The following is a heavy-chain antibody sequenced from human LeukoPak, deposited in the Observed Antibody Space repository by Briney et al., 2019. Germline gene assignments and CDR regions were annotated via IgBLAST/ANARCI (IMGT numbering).Heavy chain of an antibody. J-gene: IGHJ4*02. CDR3: ARAGHGGTYIDY. V-gene: IGHV3-11*01. CDR1: GFTFSDYY. CDR2: VSGSDENK. D-gene: IGHD1-26*01. Sequence: GGSLRLSCAASGFTFSDYYMTWIRQAPGQGLEWISYVSGSDENKYYAGSVRGGFAISRDNAGKSLFLEKSNEGAEDTAVYYCARAGHGGTYIDYWGQGTLVTVSS.